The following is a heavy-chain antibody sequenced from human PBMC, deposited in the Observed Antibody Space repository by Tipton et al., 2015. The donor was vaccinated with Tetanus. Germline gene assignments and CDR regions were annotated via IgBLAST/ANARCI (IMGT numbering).Heavy chain of an antibody. CDR1: GGSVSXXNXY. CDR3: XXGXXXXXPXY. CDR2: IYXXXSX. Sequence: TLSLTCTVSGGSVSXXNXYXXXIRQPXXXXLEWIGYIYXXXSXXXXXPLKSRVTISVXXSKXXFXLKLXSVTAXDTAVHYXXXGXXXXXPXYXXQGTLVTXSS. V-gene: IGHV4-61*01. J-gene: IGHJ4*02.